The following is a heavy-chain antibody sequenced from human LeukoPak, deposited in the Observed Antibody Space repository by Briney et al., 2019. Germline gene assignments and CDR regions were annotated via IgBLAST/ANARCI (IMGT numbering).Heavy chain of an antibody. J-gene: IGHJ3*02. CDR3: ARLEWELSPSDAFDI. CDR2: ISAYNGNT. Sequence: ASVKVSCKASGYTFTSYGISWVRQAPGQGLEWMGWISAYNGNTNYAQKLQGRVTMTTDTSTSTAYMELRSLRSDDTAVYYCARLEWELSPSDAFDIWGQGTMVTVSS. V-gene: IGHV1-18*01. D-gene: IGHD1-26*01. CDR1: GYTFTSYG.